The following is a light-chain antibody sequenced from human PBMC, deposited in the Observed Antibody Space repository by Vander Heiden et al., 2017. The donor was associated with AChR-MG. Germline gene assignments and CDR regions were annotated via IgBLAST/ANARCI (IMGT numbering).Light chain of an antibody. CDR1: QGISNY. CDR2: AAS. Sequence: DIQMTQSPSSLSASVGDRATITCRASQGISNYLAWYQQKPGKVPKLLIYAASTLQSGVPSRFSGSGSGADFTLTISGLQPEDVATYYCQKYNGAPPGFGQGTKVEIK. CDR3: QKYNGAPPG. J-gene: IGKJ1*01. V-gene: IGKV1-27*01.